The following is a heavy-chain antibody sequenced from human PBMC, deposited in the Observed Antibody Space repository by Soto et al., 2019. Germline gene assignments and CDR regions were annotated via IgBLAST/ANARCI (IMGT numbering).Heavy chain of an antibody. CDR1: GFTFSSYG. J-gene: IGHJ4*02. V-gene: IGHV3-30*18. D-gene: IGHD6-13*01. Sequence: GGSLRLSCAASGFTFSSYGMHWVRQAPGKGLEWVAVISYDGSNKYYADSVKGRFTISRDNSKNTLYLQMNSLRAEDTVVYYCAKEPRYSSSWDYFDYWGQGTLVTVSS. CDR2: ISYDGSNK. CDR3: AKEPRYSSSWDYFDY.